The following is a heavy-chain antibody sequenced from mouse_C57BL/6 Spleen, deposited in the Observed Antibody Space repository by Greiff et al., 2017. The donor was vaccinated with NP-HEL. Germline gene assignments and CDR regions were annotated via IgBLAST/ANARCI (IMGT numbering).Heavy chain of an antibody. Sequence: VKLMASGAELVKPGASVKMSCKASGYTFTTYPIEWMKQNHGKSLEWIGNFHPYNDDTKYNEKFKGKATLTVEKSSSTVYLELSRLTSDDSAVYYCARSYGSSPYYYAMDYWGQGTSVTVSS. CDR3: ARSYGSSPYYYAMDY. J-gene: IGHJ4*01. D-gene: IGHD1-1*01. V-gene: IGHV1-47*01. CDR1: GYTFTTYP. CDR2: FHPYNDDT.